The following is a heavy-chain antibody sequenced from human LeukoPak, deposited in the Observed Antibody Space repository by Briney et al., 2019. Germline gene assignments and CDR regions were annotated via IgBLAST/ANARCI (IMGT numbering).Heavy chain of an antibody. D-gene: IGHD3-22*01. V-gene: IGHV3-30*02. CDR1: GLASGSYG. CDR2: IRYDGSNK. J-gene: IGHJ4*02. Sequence: GGSLRLSCAASGLASGSYGMHWVRRAAGKGREWGAFIRYDGSNKYYADSVKGRFTISRDNSKNTLYLQMNSLRAEDTAVYYCAKDYFSNYYDSSGYPLWGQGTLVTVSS. CDR3: AKDYFSNYYDSSGYPL.